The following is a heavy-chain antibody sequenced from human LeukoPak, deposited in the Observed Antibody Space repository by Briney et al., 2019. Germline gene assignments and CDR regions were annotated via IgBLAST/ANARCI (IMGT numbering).Heavy chain of an antibody. CDR1: GGSISSYY. CDR2: IYYSGST. CDR3: ARSVRGTNHYYYYMDV. D-gene: IGHD3-10*02. J-gene: IGHJ6*03. V-gene: IGHV4-59*01. Sequence: SETLSLTCTVSGGSISSYYWSWIRQPPGKGLEWIGYIYYSGSTNYNPSLKSRVTISVDTSKNQFSLKLSSVTAADTAVYYCARSVRGTNHYYYYMDVWGKGTTVTVSS.